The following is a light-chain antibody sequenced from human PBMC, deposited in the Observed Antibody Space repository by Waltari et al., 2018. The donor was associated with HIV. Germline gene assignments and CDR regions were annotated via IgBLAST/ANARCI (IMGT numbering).Light chain of an antibody. CDR3: AAWDDNLNAL. CDR2: KNN. J-gene: IGLJ2*01. CDR1: WSNIGSTV. V-gene: IGLV1-44*01. Sequence: SALTQPPSASGTHGQRVTISCSGTWSNIGSTVVTCYQVLPKTAPKLLIYKNNQRPSGVPDRFSGSKSGTSASLAISGLHSEDEADYYCAAWDDNLNALFGGGTKLTVL.